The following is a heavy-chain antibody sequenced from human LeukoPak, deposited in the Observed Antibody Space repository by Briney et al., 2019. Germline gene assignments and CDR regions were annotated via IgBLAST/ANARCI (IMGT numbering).Heavy chain of an antibody. CDR1: GGAITNYY. J-gene: IGHJ4*02. CDR3: ARDQGKAGYFDY. Sequence: SETLSLTCGVSGGAITNYYWNWIRQAPGKGLEWLGYIYYTGSTTYNPSVKSRVTISVDTSKNQFSLKLSSVTAADTAVYYCARDQGKAGYFDYWGQGTLVTVSS. D-gene: IGHD6-19*01. V-gene: IGHV4-59*01. CDR2: IYYTGST.